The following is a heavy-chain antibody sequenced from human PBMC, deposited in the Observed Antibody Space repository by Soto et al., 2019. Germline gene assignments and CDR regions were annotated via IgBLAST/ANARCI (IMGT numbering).Heavy chain of an antibody. CDR3: ATDLNWSGT. CDR2: IKPDGSDT. V-gene: IGHV3-7*01. D-gene: IGHD3-3*01. Sequence: GGSLRLSCAASGFTFSSYWMTWVRQAPGKGLEFLATIKPDGSDTYYVDYVKGRFTISRDNAKNSLSLQMNSLKAEDTALYYCATDLNWSGTWGQGTMVTVSS. CDR1: GFTFSSYW. J-gene: IGHJ3*01.